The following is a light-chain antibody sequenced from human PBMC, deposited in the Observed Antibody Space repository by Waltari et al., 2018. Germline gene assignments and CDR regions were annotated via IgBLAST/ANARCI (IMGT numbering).Light chain of an antibody. J-gene: IGLJ3*02. CDR3: CAYVGYSTWV. CDR1: SSDVGGYNF. V-gene: IGLV2-23*02. CDR2: EIS. Sequence: SALTQPASVSASPGQSITISCTGTSSDVGGYNFVSWYQQHPGKAPQVIIFEISKRPSGFSNRFSGSNSGNTASLTIAGLQAEDEANYYCCAYVGYSTWVFGGGTKLTVV.